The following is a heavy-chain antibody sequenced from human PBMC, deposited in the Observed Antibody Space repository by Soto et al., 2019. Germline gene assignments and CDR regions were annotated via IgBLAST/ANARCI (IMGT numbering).Heavy chain of an antibody. J-gene: IGHJ4*02. CDR3: AKSKSHRGVWGSYRYTY. Sequence: GGSLRLSCAASGFTFSSYAMSWVRQAPGKGLEWVSAISGSGGSTYYTDSMKGRFTISRDNSKNTLYLQMNSLRAEDTAVYYCAKSKSHRGVWGSYRYTYWGQGTLVTVSS. D-gene: IGHD3-16*02. CDR1: GFTFSSYA. V-gene: IGHV3-23*01. CDR2: ISGSGGST.